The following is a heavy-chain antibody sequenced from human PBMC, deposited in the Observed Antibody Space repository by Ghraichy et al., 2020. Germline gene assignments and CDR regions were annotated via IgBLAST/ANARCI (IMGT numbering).Heavy chain of an antibody. CDR2: IYSSGST. V-gene: IGHV4-59*01. D-gene: IGHD2-2*01. Sequence: GSLRLSCTVSGGSISPYYWSWIRQPPGKGLEWIGYIYSSGSTNYNPSLKSRVTISVDTSKNQFSLRLSSVTAADTAVYYCARGGGPVPSAISYYYYMDVWGKGTTVTVSS. CDR3: ARGGGPVPSAISYYYYMDV. CDR1: GGSISPYY. J-gene: IGHJ6*03.